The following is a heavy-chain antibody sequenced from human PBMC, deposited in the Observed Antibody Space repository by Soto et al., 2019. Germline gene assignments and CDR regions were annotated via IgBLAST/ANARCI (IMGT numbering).Heavy chain of an antibody. CDR2: ISYDGSNK. CDR1: GFTFSSYG. Sequence: QVQLVESGGGVVQPGRSLRLSCAASGFTFSSYGMHWVRQAPGKGLEWVAVISYDGSNKYYADSVKGRFTISRDNSKNTLYLPMNSLRAEDTALYYFAKDEIVVVPAAMLDHRVGYYFDYWGQGTLVTVSS. V-gene: IGHV3-30*18. J-gene: IGHJ4*02. CDR3: AKDEIVVVPAAMLDHRVGYYFDY. D-gene: IGHD2-2*01.